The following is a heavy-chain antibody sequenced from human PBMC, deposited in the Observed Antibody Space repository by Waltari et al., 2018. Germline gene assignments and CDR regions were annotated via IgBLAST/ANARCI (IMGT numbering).Heavy chain of an antibody. CDR3: ARELYYDFWSGYYMSYGMDV. V-gene: IGHV3-53*01. D-gene: IGHD3-3*01. J-gene: IGHJ6*02. CDR2: IYSGGST. CDR1: GFTVSSNY. Sequence: EVQLVESGGGLIQPGGSLRLSCAASGFTVSSNYLSWVRQAPGKGLEWVSVIYSGGSTYYADSVKGRFTISRDNSKNTLYLQMNSLRAEDTAVYYCARELYYDFWSGYYMSYGMDVWGQGTTVTVSS.